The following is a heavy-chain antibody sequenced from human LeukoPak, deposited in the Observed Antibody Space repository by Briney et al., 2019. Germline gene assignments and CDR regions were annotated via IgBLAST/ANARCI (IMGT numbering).Heavy chain of an antibody. CDR1: GFTFSSYA. CDR3: AKDLVGATSYYYGMDV. Sequence: GGSLRLSCAASGFTFSSYAMSWVRQAPGKGLEWVSAISGSGGSTYYADSVKGRFTISRDNSKNTLYLQMNSLRAEGTAVYYCAKDLVGATSYYYGMDVWGQGTTVTVSS. D-gene: IGHD1-26*01. CDR2: ISGSGGST. V-gene: IGHV3-23*01. J-gene: IGHJ6*02.